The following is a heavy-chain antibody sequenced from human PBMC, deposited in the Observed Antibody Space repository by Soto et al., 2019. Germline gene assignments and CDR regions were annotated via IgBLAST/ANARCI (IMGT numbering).Heavy chain of an antibody. V-gene: IGHV1-18*01. CDR3: ARSTEANYYND. CDR1: GYTFSTSG. Sequence: GASVKVSCKASGYTFSTSGISWVRQAPGQGLEWVGWIRPDNGNRKSAQRLQGRVTLTTDTSASTAYMELRSLTSDDTAMYYCARSTEANYYNDWGQGTLVTVSS. J-gene: IGHJ1*01. CDR2: IRPDNGNR. D-gene: IGHD3-10*01.